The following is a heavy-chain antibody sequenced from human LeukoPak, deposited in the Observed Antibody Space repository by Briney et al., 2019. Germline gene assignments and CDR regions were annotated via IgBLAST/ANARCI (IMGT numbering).Heavy chain of an antibody. J-gene: IGHJ4*02. CDR3: ARDMYGSGSYYNFDY. D-gene: IGHD3-10*01. CDR2: INPNSGNT. Sequence: ASVKVSCKASGYTFTSYDINWVRQAPGQGLEWMGWINPNSGNTGYAQKFQGRVTMTRNTSISTAYMELSSLRSEDTAVYYCARDMYGSGSYYNFDYWGQGTLVTVSS. CDR1: GYTFTSYD. V-gene: IGHV1-8*01.